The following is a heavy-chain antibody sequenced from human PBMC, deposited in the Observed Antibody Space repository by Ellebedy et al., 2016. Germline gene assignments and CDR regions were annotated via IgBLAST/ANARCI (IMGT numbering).Heavy chain of an antibody. Sequence: GESLKISCAASGFTFSSYAMSWVRQAPGKGLEWVSSISSSSSYIYYADSVKGRFTISRDNAKNSLYLQMNSLRAEDTAVYYCARDVLAARPGWNWFNPWGQGTLVTVSS. CDR2: ISSSSSYI. J-gene: IGHJ5*02. D-gene: IGHD6-25*01. V-gene: IGHV3-21*01. CDR3: ARDVLAARPGWNWFNP. CDR1: GFTFSSYA.